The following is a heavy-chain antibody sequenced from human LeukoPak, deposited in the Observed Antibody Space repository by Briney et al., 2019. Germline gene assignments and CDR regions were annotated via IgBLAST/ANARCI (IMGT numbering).Heavy chain of an antibody. CDR1: GGSFSDYY. D-gene: IGHD3-10*01. CDR2: ISHSGSA. V-gene: IGHV4-34*01. CDR3: ARVRFYADAFDI. J-gene: IGHJ3*02. Sequence: PSETLSLTCAVYGGSFSDYYWNWIRQPPGKGLEWVGEISHSGSATYSPSLKSRLTISVDTSKNQFSLKLSSVTAADTAVYYCARVRFYADAFDIWGQGTMVTVSS.